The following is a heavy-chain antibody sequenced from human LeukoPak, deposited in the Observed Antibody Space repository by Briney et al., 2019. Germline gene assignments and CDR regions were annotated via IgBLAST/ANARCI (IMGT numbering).Heavy chain of an antibody. CDR2: IYTSGST. J-gene: IGHJ5*02. D-gene: IGHD3-22*01. CDR1: GGSISSYY. V-gene: IGHV4-4*07. CDR3: ARQRVVVILDSNWFDP. Sequence: SETLSLTCTVSGGSISSYYWSWIRQPAGKGLEWIGRIYTSGSTNYNPSLKSRVTISVDTSKNQFSLKLSSVTAADTAVYYCARQRVVVILDSNWFDPWGQGTLVTVSS.